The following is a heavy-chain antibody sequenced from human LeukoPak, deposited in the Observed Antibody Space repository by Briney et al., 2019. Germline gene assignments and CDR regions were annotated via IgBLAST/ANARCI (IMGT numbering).Heavy chain of an antibody. D-gene: IGHD2-15*01. Sequence: PSETLSLTCAVYGGSFSGYYWSWIRQPPGKWLEWIGEINHSGSTNYNPSLKSRVTISVDTSKNQFSLKLSSVTAADTAVYYCASRVAATLNNNWFDPWGQGTLVTVSS. CDR3: ASRVAATLNNNWFDP. V-gene: IGHV4-34*01. J-gene: IGHJ5*02. CDR2: INHSGST. CDR1: GGSFSGYY.